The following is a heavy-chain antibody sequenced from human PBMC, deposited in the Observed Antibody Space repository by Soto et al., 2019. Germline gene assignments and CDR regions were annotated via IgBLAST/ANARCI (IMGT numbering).Heavy chain of an antibody. CDR1: GYTFASYA. V-gene: IGHV1-18*01. CDR2: ISAYNGNT. J-gene: IGHJ4*02. Sequence: QVQLVQSGAEVKKPGASVKVSCKASGYTFASYAISWMRQAPGQGLEWMGWISAYNGNTNYAQKLQGRLTMTTDTSTSTAYMELRSLSSDDTAVYYCATDPPPPDYWGQGTLIAVSS. CDR3: ATDPPPPDY.